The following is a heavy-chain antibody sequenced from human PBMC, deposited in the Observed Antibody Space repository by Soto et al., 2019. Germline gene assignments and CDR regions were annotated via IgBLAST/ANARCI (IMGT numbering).Heavy chain of an antibody. J-gene: IGHJ3*02. CDR2: ISPICGTA. D-gene: IGHD3-3*01. CDR3: ARPHFNYDFWSGCYDPGGGAFAI. CDR1: GGTFSSYA. Sequence: QVQLVQSGAEVKKPGSSVKVSCKASGGTFSSYAISWVRQAPGQGLEWMGGISPICGTANYAQKFQGRGTITADKFTNTADMELSRLGSEVTAVYYCARPHFNYDFWSGCYDPGGGAFAIWGRGTMVTVSS. V-gene: IGHV1-69*06.